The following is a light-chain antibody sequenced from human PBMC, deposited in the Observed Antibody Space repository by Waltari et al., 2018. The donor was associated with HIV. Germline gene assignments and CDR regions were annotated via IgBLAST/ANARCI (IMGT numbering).Light chain of an antibody. J-gene: IGLJ2*01. CDR3: QAWDSSTVL. Sequence: SHELTQPPSVSVSPGQTASITCPGDYLGDKSASWYQQKPGQSPVLVIYQDDKRPSGIPERFSGSNSGNTATLTITGTQAMDEADYYCQAWDSSTVLFGGGTKLTVL. CDR2: QDD. CDR1: YLGDKS. V-gene: IGLV3-1*01.